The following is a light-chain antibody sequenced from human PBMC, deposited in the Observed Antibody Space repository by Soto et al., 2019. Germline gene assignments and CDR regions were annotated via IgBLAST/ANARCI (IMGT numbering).Light chain of an antibody. CDR1: SYNIGSNY. CDR2: RNN. J-gene: IGLJ1*01. Sequence: QSVLTQPPSASGTPGQRVTISCSGSSYNIGSNYVYWYQQLPGTAPKLLIPRNNQRPSGVPDRFSGSKSGTSASLAISGLRSEDEAEYYCAAWDDSLSGYVFGTGTKLTVL. V-gene: IGLV1-47*01. CDR3: AAWDDSLSGYV.